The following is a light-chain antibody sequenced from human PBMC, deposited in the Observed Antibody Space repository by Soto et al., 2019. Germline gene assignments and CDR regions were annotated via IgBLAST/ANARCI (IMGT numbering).Light chain of an antibody. CDR3: QQYNIWPPEVT. CDR2: GAS. CDR1: QSVNRN. Sequence: EKVMTQSPATLSVSPGESATLSCRASQSVNRNLAWYQQKPGQTPRLLIYGASTRAAGVPVRCSGSGSGPDFNLTISSLQSEDFSLYYGQQYNIWPPEVTFGPGTKVDIK. V-gene: IGKV3-15*01. J-gene: IGKJ3*01.